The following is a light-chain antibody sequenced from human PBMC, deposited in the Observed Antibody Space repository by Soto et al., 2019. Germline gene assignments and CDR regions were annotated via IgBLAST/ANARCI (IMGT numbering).Light chain of an antibody. CDR2: DAS. J-gene: IGKJ4*01. CDR3: QQCGNWPLT. V-gene: IGKV3-11*01. Sequence: ILTQSPATLSLSLGERATLSCRASQGISNYLAWYQQKHGQAPRLLIYDASNRATGIPARFSGSGSGTDFTLTISSLEPEDCAVYYCQQCGNWPLTFGGGTKVEIK. CDR1: QGISNY.